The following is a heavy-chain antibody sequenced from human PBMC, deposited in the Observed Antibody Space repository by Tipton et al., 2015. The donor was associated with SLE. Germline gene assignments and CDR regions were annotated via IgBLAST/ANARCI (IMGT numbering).Heavy chain of an antibody. V-gene: IGHV4-59*12. Sequence: TLSLTCTVSGGPISSYYWSWIRQPPGKGLEWIGYIYYSGSTNYNPSLKSRVPISVDTSKNQFSLKLSSVTAADTAVYYCARNALDTAYYFDYWGQGTLVTVSS. CDR2: IYYSGST. CDR1: GGPISSYY. CDR3: ARNALDTAYYFDY. J-gene: IGHJ4*02. D-gene: IGHD5-18*01.